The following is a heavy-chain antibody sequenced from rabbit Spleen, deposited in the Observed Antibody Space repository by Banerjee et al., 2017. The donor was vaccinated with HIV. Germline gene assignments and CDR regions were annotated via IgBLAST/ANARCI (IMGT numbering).Heavy chain of an antibody. CDR3: ARNYVNAFDP. CDR2: IDTSYGDT. CDR1: GFSFSRNW. D-gene: IGHD1-1*01. Sequence: LEESGGGLVKPGGTLTLTCTVSGFSFSRNWICWVRQAPGKGLEWIACIDTSYGDTDYANWPKGRFTISKTSSTTVTLQMTSLTAADTATYFCARNYVNAFDPWGQGTLVTVS. J-gene: IGHJ2*01. V-gene: IGHV1S45*01.